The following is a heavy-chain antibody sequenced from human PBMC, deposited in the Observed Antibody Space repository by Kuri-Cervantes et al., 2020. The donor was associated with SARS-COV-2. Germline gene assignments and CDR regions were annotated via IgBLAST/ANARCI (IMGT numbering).Heavy chain of an antibody. V-gene: IGHV3-48*02. J-gene: IGHJ6*02. CDR3: ASSPDYYGYYGIDV. CDR2: ISSSSSTI. CDR1: GFTFSSYS. Sequence: LSLTCAASGFTFSSYSMNWVRQAPGKGLEWVSYISSSSSTIYYAGSVKGRFTISRDNAKNSLYLQINSLRDEDTAEYHCASSPDYYGYYGIDVWGQGTTVTVSS.